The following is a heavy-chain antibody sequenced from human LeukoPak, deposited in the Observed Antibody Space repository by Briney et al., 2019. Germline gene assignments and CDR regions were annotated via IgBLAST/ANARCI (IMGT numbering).Heavy chain of an antibody. CDR2: ISGDGGST. V-gene: IGHV3-43*02. CDR1: GFTFDDYA. Sequence: GGSLRLSCAASGFTFDDYAMHWVRQAPAKGLEWVSLISGDGGSTYYADSVKGRFTISRDNSKNSLYLQMNSLRTEDTALYYCAKDVAYDSSRYGAYWGQGTLVTVSS. J-gene: IGHJ4*02. CDR3: AKDVAYDSSRYGAY. D-gene: IGHD3-22*01.